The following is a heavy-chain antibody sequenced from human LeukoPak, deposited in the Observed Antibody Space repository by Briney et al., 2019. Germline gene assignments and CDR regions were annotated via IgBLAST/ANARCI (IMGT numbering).Heavy chain of an antibody. J-gene: IGHJ5*02. Sequence: ASVKVSCKASGYTFTSYAMNWVRQAPGQGLEWMGWINTNTGNPTYAQGFTGRFVFSLDTSVSTAYLQISSLKAEDTAVYYCARDRGRYCSGGSCYSGVSNWFDPWGQGTLVTVSS. CDR1: GYTFTSYA. CDR2: INTNTGNP. D-gene: IGHD2-15*01. CDR3: ARDRGRYCSGGSCYSGVSNWFDP. V-gene: IGHV7-4-1*02.